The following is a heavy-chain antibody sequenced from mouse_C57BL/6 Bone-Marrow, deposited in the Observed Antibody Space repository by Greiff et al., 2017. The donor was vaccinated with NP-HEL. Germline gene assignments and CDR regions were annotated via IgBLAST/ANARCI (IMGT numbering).Heavy chain of an antibody. CDR1: GFTFSSYA. CDR2: ISSGGDYI. D-gene: IGHD2-4*01. CDR3: TRAYDFYWYFDV. V-gene: IGHV5-9-1*02. J-gene: IGHJ1*03. Sequence: EVMLVESGEGLVKPGGSLKLSCAASGFTFSSYAMSWVRQTPEKRLEWVAYISSGGDYIYYADTVKGRFTISRDNARNTLYLQMSSLKSEDTAMYYCTRAYDFYWYFDVWGTGTTVTVSS.